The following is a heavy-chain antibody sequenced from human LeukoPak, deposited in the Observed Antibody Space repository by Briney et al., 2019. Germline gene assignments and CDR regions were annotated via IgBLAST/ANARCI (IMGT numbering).Heavy chain of an antibody. CDR3: ARDTGIAAPTLS. V-gene: IGHV4-38-2*02. Sequence: SETLSLTCTVSGYSISSGYYWGWIRQPPGKGLEWIGSIYHSGSTYYNPSLKSRVTISVDTSKNQFSLKLSSVTAADTAVYYCARDTGIAAPTLSWGQGTLVTVSS. CDR1: GYSISSGYY. CDR2: IYHSGST. J-gene: IGHJ4*02. D-gene: IGHD6-13*01.